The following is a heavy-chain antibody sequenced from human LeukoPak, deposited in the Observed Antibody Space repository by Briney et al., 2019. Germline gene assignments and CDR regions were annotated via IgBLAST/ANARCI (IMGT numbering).Heavy chain of an antibody. V-gene: IGHV3-21*01. CDR3: ASILNNWFDP. CDR1: GFTFSSYS. J-gene: IGHJ5*02. Sequence: PGGSLRLSCAASGFTFSSYSMNWVRQAPGKGLEWVSSISSSSSYIYYADSVKGRFAISRDNAKNSLYLQMNSLRAEDTAVYYCASILNNWFDPWGQGTLVTVSS. CDR2: ISSSSSYI. D-gene: IGHD2-8*01.